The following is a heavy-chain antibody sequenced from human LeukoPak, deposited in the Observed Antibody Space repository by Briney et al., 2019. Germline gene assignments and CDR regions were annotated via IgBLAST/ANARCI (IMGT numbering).Heavy chain of an antibody. J-gene: IGHJ4*02. CDR2: LYSGGVT. CDR1: GFAFSTFA. V-gene: IGHV3-66*01. D-gene: IGHD5-24*01. Sequence: GGSLRLSCGASGFAFSTFAMSWVRQAPGKGLEWVSVLYSGGVTYYAASVKDRFIISRDNSKNTLYLQMNSLRAEDTAVYYCARGGDGYNFSFDYWGQGTLVTVSS. CDR3: ARGGDGYNFSFDY.